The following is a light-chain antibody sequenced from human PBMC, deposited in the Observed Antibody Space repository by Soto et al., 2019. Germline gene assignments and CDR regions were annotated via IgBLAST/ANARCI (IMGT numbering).Light chain of an antibody. CDR1: SSDVGGYNY. J-gene: IGLJ3*02. V-gene: IGLV2-14*01. CDR2: DVS. CDR3: SSYTSSSTQV. Sequence: QSALTQPASVSGSPGQSITISCTGTSSDVGGYNYVSWYQQLPGKAPKLIIYDVSDRPSGVSNRFSGSKSGNTASLTISGLQAEDEADYYCSSYTSSSTQVFGRGTKVTVL.